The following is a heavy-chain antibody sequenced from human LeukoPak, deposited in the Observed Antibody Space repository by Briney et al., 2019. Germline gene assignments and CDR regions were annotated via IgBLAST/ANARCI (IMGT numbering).Heavy chain of an antibody. V-gene: IGHV3-9*01. CDR2: ISWNSGSI. J-gene: IGHJ4*02. D-gene: IGHD5-18*01. CDR3: AKDTDSNGFDY. CDR1: GFTFSSYA. Sequence: PGGSLRLSCAASGFTFSSYAMHWVRQAPGKGLEWVSGISWNSGSIGYADSVKGRFTISRDNAKNSLYLQMNSLRAEDTALYYCAKDTDSNGFDYWGQGTLVTVSS.